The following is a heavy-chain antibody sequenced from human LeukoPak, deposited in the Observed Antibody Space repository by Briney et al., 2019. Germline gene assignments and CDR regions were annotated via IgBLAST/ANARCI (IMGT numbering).Heavy chain of an antibody. Sequence: GGSLRLSCAASGFTFSSYSMNWVRQAPGKGLEWVSSISSSSSYIYYADSVEGRFTISRDNAKNSLYLQMNSLRAEDTAVYYCARSSTSPQALDYWGQGTLVTVSS. CDR3: ARSSTSPQALDY. J-gene: IGHJ4*02. V-gene: IGHV3-21*01. CDR1: GFTFSSYS. D-gene: IGHD2-2*01. CDR2: ISSSSSYI.